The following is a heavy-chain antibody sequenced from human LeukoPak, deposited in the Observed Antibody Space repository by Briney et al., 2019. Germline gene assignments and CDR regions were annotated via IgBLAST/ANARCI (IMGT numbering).Heavy chain of an antibody. V-gene: IGHV3-21*01. CDR3: ARDQAAFCGGDCYYGY. CDR2: ISSRSTYI. J-gene: IGHJ4*02. D-gene: IGHD2-21*02. CDR1: GFTFSSYS. Sequence: GGSLRLSCAASGFTFSSYSMNWVRQAPGKGLEWVSSISSRSTYIYYADSVKGRFTISRDNAKNSLYLEMNSLRAEDTAVYYCARDQAAFCGGDCYYGYWGQGTLVTVSS.